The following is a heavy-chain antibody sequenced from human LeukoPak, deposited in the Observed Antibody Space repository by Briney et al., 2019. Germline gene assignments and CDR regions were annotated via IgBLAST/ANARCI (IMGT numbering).Heavy chain of an antibody. D-gene: IGHD2-2*01. Sequence: GGSLRLSCAASGFTVSSNYMSWVRPAPGKGVEWVSVIYSGGSTYHADSVKGRFTISRDNSKITLYLQTNSLRAEDTAVYYCARDIIGHCSSTSCYLNSYYYYYGMDVWGQGTTVTVSS. CDR3: ARDIIGHCSSTSCYLNSYYYYYGMDV. CDR1: GFTVSSNY. CDR2: IYSGGST. J-gene: IGHJ6*02. V-gene: IGHV3-66*01.